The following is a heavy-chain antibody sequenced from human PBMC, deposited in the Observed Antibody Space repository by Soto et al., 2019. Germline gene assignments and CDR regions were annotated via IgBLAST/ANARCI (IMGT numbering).Heavy chain of an antibody. V-gene: IGHV4-34*01. CDR3: ARCSRRWLRCMDV. Sequence: SETLSLTCAVYGVSFSGYYWSWIRQPPGKGLEWIGEINHSGSTNYNPSLKSRVTISVDTSKNQFSLKLSSVTAADTAVYYCARCSRRWLRCMDVWGQGTTVTVS. J-gene: IGHJ6*02. CDR1: GVSFSGYY. CDR2: INHSGST. D-gene: IGHD5-12*01.